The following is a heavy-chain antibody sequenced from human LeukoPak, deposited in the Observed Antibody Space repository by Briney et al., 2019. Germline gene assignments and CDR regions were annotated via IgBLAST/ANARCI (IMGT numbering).Heavy chain of an antibody. CDR3: ARADYDSSAYYYNFDY. J-gene: IGHJ4*02. Sequence: SETLSLTCTVSGGSISGYYWSWIRQPPGKGLEWIGYIYYRGSTNYSPSLKSRVTISVDTSKNQFSLKLSSVTAADTAVYYCARADYDSSAYYYNFDYWGQGTLVTVSS. V-gene: IGHV4-59*01. CDR1: GGSISGYY. CDR2: IYYRGST. D-gene: IGHD3-22*01.